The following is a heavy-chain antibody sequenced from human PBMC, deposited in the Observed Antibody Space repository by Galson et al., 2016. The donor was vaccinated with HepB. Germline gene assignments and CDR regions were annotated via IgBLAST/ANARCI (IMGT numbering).Heavy chain of an antibody. CDR3: ARDYGGSYRGRQTNYFDP. J-gene: IGHJ5*02. V-gene: IGHV4-61*01. CDR1: GGSVISASYY. Sequence: ETLSLTCTVSGGSVISASYYWSWIRQPPGKGLEWIGYIYYSGSTNYNPSLRSRVTMSVNTSKNQFSLNLSSVTAADTAVYYCARDYGGSYRGRQTNYFDPWGQGALVTVSS. CDR2: IYYSGST. D-gene: IGHD3-16*01.